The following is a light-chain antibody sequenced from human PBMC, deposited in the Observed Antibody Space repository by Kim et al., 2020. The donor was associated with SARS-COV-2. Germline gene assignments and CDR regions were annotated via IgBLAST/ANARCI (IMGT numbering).Light chain of an antibody. CDR3: QKYNSAPWT. J-gene: IGKJ1*01. CDR1: QDIANS. CDR2: AAS. V-gene: IGKV1-27*01. Sequence: ASVGDRVTSTCRASQDIANSLAWYQQKPGKVPQVLIYAASTLQSGVPSRVSGSGSGTEFTLTIGSLQTEDVATYYCQKYNSAPWTFGPGTKVDIK.